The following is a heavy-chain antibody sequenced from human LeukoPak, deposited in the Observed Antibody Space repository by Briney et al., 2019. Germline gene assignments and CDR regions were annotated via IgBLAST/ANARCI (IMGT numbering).Heavy chain of an antibody. J-gene: IGHJ4*02. V-gene: IGHV3-7*01. CDR1: GFTFNSYW. CDR3: ARDLSGVTGYTYGRGIDY. D-gene: IGHD5-18*01. CDR2: IKKDGSEK. Sequence: PGGSLRLSCTVSGFTFNSYWMTWVRQAPGKGLEWVANIKKDGSEKYYVDSVKGRFTISRDNAKTSLYLQMNSLRAEDTAVYYCARDLSGVTGYTYGRGIDYWGQGTLVTVSS.